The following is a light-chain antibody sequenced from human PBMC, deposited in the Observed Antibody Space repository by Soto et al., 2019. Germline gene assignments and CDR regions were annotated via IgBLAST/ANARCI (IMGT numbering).Light chain of an antibody. CDR3: QQYGSSGT. CDR1: QSVSNNY. Sequence: EIVLTQSPGTLSLSQGERATLSCRASQSVSNNYLAWYQQKPGQAPRLLIYGASNRATGIPDRSSGSGSGTDFTLTISRLEPEDFAVYYCQQYGSSGTFGQAAKVDIK. J-gene: IGKJ1*01. CDR2: GAS. V-gene: IGKV3-20*01.